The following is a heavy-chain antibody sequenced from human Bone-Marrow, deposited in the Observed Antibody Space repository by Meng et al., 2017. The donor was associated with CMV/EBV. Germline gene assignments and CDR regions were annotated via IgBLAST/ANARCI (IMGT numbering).Heavy chain of an antibody. CDR3: AKDINEWELLGYSGMDV. V-gene: IGHV3-30*02. J-gene: IGHJ6*02. D-gene: IGHD3-10*01. CDR2: IRYDGSNK. Sequence: GESLKISCVASRFIFKNFGMHWVRQGPGKGLEWVAFIRYDGSNKYYADSVKGRFTISSDNSKNTLYLQMNRVRAEDTAVYYCAKDINEWELLGYSGMDVWGQGTTVTVSS. CDR1: RFIFKNFG.